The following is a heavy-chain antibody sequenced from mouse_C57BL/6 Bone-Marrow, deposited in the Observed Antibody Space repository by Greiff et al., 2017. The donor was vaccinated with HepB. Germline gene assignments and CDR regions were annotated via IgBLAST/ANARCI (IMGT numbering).Heavy chain of an antibody. J-gene: IGHJ2*01. V-gene: IGHV5-17*01. D-gene: IGHD1-1*01. Sequence: EVMLVESGGGLVKPGGSLKLSCAASGFTFSDYGMHWVRQAPEKGLEWVAYISSGSSTIYYADTVKGRFTISRDNAKNTLFLQMTSLRSEDTAMYYCARGIYYYGSSPYFDYWGQGTTLTVSS. CDR1: GFTFSDYG. CDR2: ISSGSSTI. CDR3: ARGIYYYGSSPYFDY.